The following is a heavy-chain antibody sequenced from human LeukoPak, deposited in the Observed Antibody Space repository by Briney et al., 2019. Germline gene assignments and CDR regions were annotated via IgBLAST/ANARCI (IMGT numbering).Heavy chain of an antibody. CDR3: ARESRQDYGYFDH. J-gene: IGHJ4*02. CDR1: GGSISNYY. V-gene: IGHV4-59*01. D-gene: IGHD4-17*01. Sequence: SETLSLTCTVSGGSISNYYWSWIRQPPGKGLEWIGYINYSGSTNYNPSLKSRVTMSVDTSKNQFSLKLSSVTAADTAMYYCARESRQDYGYFDHWGQGSLVTVSS. CDR2: INYSGST.